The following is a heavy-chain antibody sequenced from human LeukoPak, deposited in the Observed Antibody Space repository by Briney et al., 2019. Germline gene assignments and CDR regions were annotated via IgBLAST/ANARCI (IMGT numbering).Heavy chain of an antibody. CDR1: GGSISSYY. V-gene: IGHV4-39*01. CDR2: IDYSGST. J-gene: IGHJ3*02. CDR3: ERNGYSYGYGFAFDI. D-gene: IGHD5-18*01. Sequence: SETLSLTCTVSGGSISSYYWGWIRQPPGKGLEWIASIDYSGSTYYNPSLKSRVTIFVGTSKNQFSLKLRSVTAADTAVYYCERNGYSYGYGFAFDIWGQGTMVTVSS.